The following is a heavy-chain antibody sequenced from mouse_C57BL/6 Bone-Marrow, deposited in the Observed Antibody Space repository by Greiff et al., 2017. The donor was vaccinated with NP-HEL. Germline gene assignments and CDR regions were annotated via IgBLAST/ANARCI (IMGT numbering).Heavy chain of an antibody. CDR2: IDPENGDT. J-gene: IGHJ3*01. Sequence: DVQLQESGAELVRPGASVKLSCTASGFNIKDDYMHWVKQRPEQGLEWIGGIDPENGDTEYASKFQGKATITADTSSNTAYLQLSSLTSEDTAVYYCTTWEYDGAWFAYWGQGTLVTVSA. V-gene: IGHV14-4*01. D-gene: IGHD2-14*01. CDR1: GFNIKDDY. CDR3: TTWEYDGAWFAY.